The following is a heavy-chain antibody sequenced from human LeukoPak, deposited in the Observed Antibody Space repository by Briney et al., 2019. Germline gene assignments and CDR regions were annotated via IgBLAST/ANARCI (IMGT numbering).Heavy chain of an antibody. V-gene: IGHV4-4*07. CDR2: IYTSGST. CDR3: ARDPVAEYFDY. D-gene: IGHD2-21*01. J-gene: IGHJ4*02. Sequence: SETLSLTCTVAGGSISSYYWSWIRQPAGKVLEWIGRIYTSGSTNYNPSLKSRVTMSVDTSKNQFSLKRSSVTAADTAVYYCARDPVAEYFDYWGQGTLVTASS. CDR1: GGSISSYY.